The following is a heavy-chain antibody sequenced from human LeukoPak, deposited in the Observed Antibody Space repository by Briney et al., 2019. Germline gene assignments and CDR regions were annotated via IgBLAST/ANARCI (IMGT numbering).Heavy chain of an antibody. CDR3: ARAVNYYGSRDAFDI. J-gene: IGHJ3*02. V-gene: IGHV3-21*01. D-gene: IGHD3-10*01. Sequence: GGSLRLSCAASGFTFSSYSMNWVRQAPGKGLEWVSSISSSSSYIYYADSVKGRFTISRDNAKNSLYLQMNSLRAEDTAVYYCARAVNYYGSRDAFDIWGQGTMVTVSS. CDR2: ISSSSSYI. CDR1: GFTFSSYS.